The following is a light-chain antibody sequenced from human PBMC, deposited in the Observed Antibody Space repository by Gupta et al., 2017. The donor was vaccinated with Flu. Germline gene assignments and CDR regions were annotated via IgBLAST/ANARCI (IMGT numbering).Light chain of an antibody. CDR2: KAS. J-gene: IGKJ4*01. Sequence: PSTLSASVGDRVTMTCRASQNFNSWLAWFQQKPGKAPKLLIHKASTLESGVPSRFSGSGSGTEFTLTISSLQPDDFATYCCQQDDSYPLTFGGGTKVEIK. V-gene: IGKV1-5*03. CDR1: QNFNSW. CDR3: QQDDSYPLT.